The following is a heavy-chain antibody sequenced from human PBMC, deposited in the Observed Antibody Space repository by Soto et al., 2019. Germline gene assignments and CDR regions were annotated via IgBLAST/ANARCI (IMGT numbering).Heavy chain of an antibody. V-gene: IGHV4-30-2*01. CDR1: GGSISSGGYS. CDR2: IYHSGST. Sequence: QLQLQESGSGLVKPSQTLSLTCAVSGGSISSGGYSWSWIRQPPGKGLEWIGYIYHSGSTYYNPSLNSRVTLSEDRSKNQFSLKLSSVTAADTAVYYCARAHYGDYGYGMDVWGQGTTVTVSS. J-gene: IGHJ6*02. D-gene: IGHD4-17*01. CDR3: ARAHYGDYGYGMDV.